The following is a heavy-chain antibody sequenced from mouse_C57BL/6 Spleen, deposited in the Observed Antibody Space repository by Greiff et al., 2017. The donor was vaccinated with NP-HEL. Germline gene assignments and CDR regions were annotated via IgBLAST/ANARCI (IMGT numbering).Heavy chain of an antibody. CDR2: IYPRSGNT. CDR1: GYTFTSYD. CDR3: ARKEDGYPFDY. V-gene: IGHV1-81*01. J-gene: IGHJ2*01. D-gene: IGHD2-3*01. Sequence: QVQLQQSGAELARPGASVKLSCKASGYTFTSYDISWVKQRTGQGLEWIGEIYPRSGNTYYNEKFKGKATLTADKSSSTAYMELRSLTSEDSAVYFCARKEDGYPFDYWGQGTTLTVSS.